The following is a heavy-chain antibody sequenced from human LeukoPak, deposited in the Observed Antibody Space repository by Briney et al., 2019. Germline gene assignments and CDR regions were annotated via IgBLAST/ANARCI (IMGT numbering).Heavy chain of an antibody. D-gene: IGHD3-10*02. CDR3: AELGITMIGGV. V-gene: IGHV3-48*04. J-gene: IGHJ6*04. CDR1: GFAFSDFS. Sequence: GGSLRLSCAASGFAFSDFSMVWVRQAPGKGLEWVSYISSSGSTIYYADSVKGRFTISRDNAKNSLYLQMNSLRAEDTAVYYCAELGITMIGGVWGKGTTVTISS. CDR2: ISSSGSTI.